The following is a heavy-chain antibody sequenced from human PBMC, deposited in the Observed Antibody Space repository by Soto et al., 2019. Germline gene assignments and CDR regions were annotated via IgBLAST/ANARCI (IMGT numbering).Heavy chain of an antibody. D-gene: IGHD2-21*02. V-gene: IGHV1-69*01. CDR3: ASLDCGGDCYPGGRWFDP. J-gene: IGHJ5*02. CDR2: IIPIFGTA. Sequence: QVQLVQSGAEVKKPGSSVKVSCKASAGTFSSYAISWVRQAPGQGLEWMGGIIPIFGTANYAQKFQGRVTITADESKSTAYMELSSLRSEDTAVYYCASLDCGGDCYPGGRWFDPWGQGTLVTVSS. CDR1: AGTFSSYA.